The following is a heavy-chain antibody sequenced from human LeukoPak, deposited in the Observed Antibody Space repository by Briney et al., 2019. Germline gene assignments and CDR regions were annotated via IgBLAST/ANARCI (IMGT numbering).Heavy chain of an antibody. D-gene: IGHD3-22*01. CDR3: ARLVKYDSSGYYFGQFDY. Sequence: PSETLSLTCTVSGGSISSYHWNWIRQPPGKGLEWIGYIDYSGSTNYNPTLKSRLTISVDTSKNQFSLKLSSVTAADTAIYYCARLVKYDSSGYYFGQFDYWGQGILVTVSS. CDR1: GGSISSYH. CDR2: IDYSGST. J-gene: IGHJ4*02. V-gene: IGHV4-59*08.